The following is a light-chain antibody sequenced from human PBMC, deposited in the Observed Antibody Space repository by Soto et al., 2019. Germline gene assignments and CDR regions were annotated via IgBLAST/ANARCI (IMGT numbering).Light chain of an antibody. Sequence: QSVLTQPPSVSGAPGQRVTISCTGGSSNTGAGYDVHWYQQLPGTAPKLLIYGNSNRPSGVPDRFSGSKSGTSASLAITGLQAEDEADYYCQSYDSSLSGWVFGGGTKVTVL. V-gene: IGLV1-40*01. CDR1: SSNTGAGYD. CDR3: QSYDSSLSGWV. CDR2: GNS. J-gene: IGLJ3*02.